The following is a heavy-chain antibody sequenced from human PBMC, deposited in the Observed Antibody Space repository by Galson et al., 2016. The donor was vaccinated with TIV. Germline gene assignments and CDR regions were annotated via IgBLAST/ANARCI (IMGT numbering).Heavy chain of an antibody. CDR2: INTVSGGT. J-gene: IGHJ4*02. CDR1: GYTFTDYF. Sequence: SVKVSCKASGYTFTDYFIHWVRQAPGQGLEWMGWINTVSGGTNFAQRFQGRVTMTRDTSISTASMELTRLTSDDSAVYFCSREYGSHTGSDVWGQGTLVTVSS. V-gene: IGHV1-2*02. D-gene: IGHD4-17*01. CDR3: SREYGSHTGSDV.